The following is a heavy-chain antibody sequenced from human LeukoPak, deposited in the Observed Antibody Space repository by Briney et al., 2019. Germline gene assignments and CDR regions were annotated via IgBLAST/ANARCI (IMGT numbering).Heavy chain of an antibody. CDR2: MDYSGSN. Sequence: PSETLSLTCTVSGDSIRNYYLSWIRQPPGKGLEWIGYMDYSGSNTYNPSLESRVTISVDTSKNQFSLNLGSVTAADTAVYYCAREGDPYFSDSSGFLGYWGQGTLVTVSS. CDR3: AREGDPYFSDSSGFLGY. D-gene: IGHD3-22*01. CDR1: GDSIRNYY. J-gene: IGHJ4*02. V-gene: IGHV4-59*12.